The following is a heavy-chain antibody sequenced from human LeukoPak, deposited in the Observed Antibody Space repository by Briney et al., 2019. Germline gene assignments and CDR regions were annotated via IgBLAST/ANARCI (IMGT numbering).Heavy chain of an antibody. CDR2: INTDGTVT. CDR3: ATKQWLAPPPDS. CDR1: GFTFSKYW. D-gene: IGHD6-19*01. Sequence: PGGSLRLSCAASGFTFSKYWMLWFRQAPGKGLESVSRINTDGTVTTYADSVKGRFTVSRDNADNTMFLQTNSVRDEDTAVYYCATKQWLAPPPDSWGQGTPVTVSS. V-gene: IGHV3-74*01. J-gene: IGHJ4*02.